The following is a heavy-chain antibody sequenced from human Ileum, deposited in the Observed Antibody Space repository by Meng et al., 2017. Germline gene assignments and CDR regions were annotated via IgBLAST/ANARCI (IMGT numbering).Heavy chain of an antibody. Sequence: VDRQRSGPRLVQPAGTLSHTCAVTGDSSSTYNWWTRVRQSPEKGLEWIGEIYHSGRTNYNPSLTSRVTMSVDKSKKQISLNLSSVTAADTAVYYCATSGDNSGFYLGYWGPGILVTVSS. V-gene: IGHV4-4*02. D-gene: IGHD3-22*01. CDR2: IYHSGRT. CDR1: GDSSSTYNW. J-gene: IGHJ4*02. CDR3: ATSGDNSGFYLGY.